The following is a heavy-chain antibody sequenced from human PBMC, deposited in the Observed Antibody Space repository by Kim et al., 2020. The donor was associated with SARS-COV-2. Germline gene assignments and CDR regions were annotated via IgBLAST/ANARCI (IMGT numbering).Heavy chain of an antibody. Sequence: GRFTISRDNSTNTLYRQMNSLRAEDTAVYYCARDQKRYCSSTSCQGVFDYWGQGTLVTVSS. CDR3: ARDQKRYCSSTSCQGVFDY. J-gene: IGHJ4*02. D-gene: IGHD2-2*01. V-gene: IGHV3-30*07.